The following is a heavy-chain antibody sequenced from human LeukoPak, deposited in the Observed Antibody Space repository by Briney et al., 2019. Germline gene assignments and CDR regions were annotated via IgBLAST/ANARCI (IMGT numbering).Heavy chain of an antibody. D-gene: IGHD2-2*01. CDR2: MNPNSGNT. J-gene: IGHJ4*02. CDR1: GYAFTSYD. V-gene: IGHV1-8*01. CDR3: ARGRRLPAAMGGY. Sequence: ASVKVSCKASGYAFTSYDINWVRQATGQGLEWMGWMNPNSGNTGYAQKFQGRVTMTRNTSISTAYMELSSLRSEDTAVYYCARGRRLPAAMGGYWGQGTLVTVSS.